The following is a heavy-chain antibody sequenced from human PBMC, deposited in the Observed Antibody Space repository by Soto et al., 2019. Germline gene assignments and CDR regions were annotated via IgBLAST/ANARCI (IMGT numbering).Heavy chain of an antibody. CDR3: ARDGSSNHYYYYGMDV. Sequence: PGGSLRLSCAASGFTFSSYGMHWVRQAPGKGLEWVAVIWYDGSNKYYADSVKGRFTISRDNSKNTLYLQMNSLRAEDTAVYYCARDGSSNHYYYYGMDVWGQGNTVTVSS. CDR2: IWYDGSNK. D-gene: IGHD6-13*01. CDR1: GFTFSSYG. J-gene: IGHJ6*02. V-gene: IGHV3-33*01.